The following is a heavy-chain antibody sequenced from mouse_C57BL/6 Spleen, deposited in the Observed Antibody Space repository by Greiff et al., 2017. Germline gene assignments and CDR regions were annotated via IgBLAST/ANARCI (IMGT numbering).Heavy chain of an antibody. J-gene: IGHJ1*03. CDR2: IYPGSGST. CDR1: GYTFTSYW. Sequence: QVQLQQPGAELVKPGASVKMSCKASGYTFTSYWLTWVKQRPGQGLEWIGDIYPGSGSTNYNEKFKSKATLTVDTSSSTAYMHLISLTSEDSAVYYCARGGSSYDWYFDVWGTGTTVTVSS. CDR3: ARGGSSYDWYFDV. V-gene: IGHV1-55*01. D-gene: IGHD1-1*01.